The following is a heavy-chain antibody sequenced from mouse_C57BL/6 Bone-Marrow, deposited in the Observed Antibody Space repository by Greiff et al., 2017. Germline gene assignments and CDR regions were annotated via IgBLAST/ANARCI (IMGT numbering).Heavy chain of an antibody. CDR2: INPSSGYT. CDR3: ARWLPGYWYFDV. J-gene: IGHJ1*03. D-gene: IGHD2-2*01. V-gene: IGHV1-4*01. CDR1: GYTFTSYT. Sequence: QVQLQQSGAELARPGASVKMSCKASGYTFTSYTMHWVKQRPGQGLEWIGYINPSSGYTTYNQKFKDKATLTADKSSRTAYMQLSSLTSEDSAVYYCARWLPGYWYFDVWGTGTTVTVSS.